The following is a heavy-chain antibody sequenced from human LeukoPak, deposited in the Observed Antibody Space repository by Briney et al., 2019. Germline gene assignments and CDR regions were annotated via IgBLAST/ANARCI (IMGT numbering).Heavy chain of an antibody. J-gene: IGHJ4*02. CDR1: GYSITSGYY. CDR3: ASGADIAAAVDY. CDR2: IHHSGST. D-gene: IGHD6-13*01. V-gene: IGHV4-38-2*02. Sequence: SETLSLTCTVSGYSITSGYYWGWIRQPPGRGLEWIGTIHHSGSTYYNPSLKSRVTISVDTSKNQFSLNLYSVTAADTAVYYCASGADIAAAVDYWGQGTLVTVSS.